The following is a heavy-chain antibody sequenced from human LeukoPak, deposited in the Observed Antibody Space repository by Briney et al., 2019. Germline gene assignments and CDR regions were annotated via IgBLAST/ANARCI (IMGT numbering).Heavy chain of an antibody. Sequence: SETLSLTCTVSGGSISSYYWGWIRQPPGKGLEGIGSIYYSGSTYYNPSLKSRVTISVDTSKNQFSLKLSSVTAADTAVYYCARNYYDYVWGSYRYFDYWGQGTLVTVSS. CDR1: GGSISSYY. J-gene: IGHJ4*02. CDR2: IYYSGST. D-gene: IGHD3-16*02. CDR3: ARNYYDYVWGSYRYFDY. V-gene: IGHV4-39*01.